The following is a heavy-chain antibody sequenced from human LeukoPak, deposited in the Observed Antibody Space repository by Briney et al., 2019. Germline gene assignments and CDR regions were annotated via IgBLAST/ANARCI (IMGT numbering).Heavy chain of an antibody. Sequence: PGGSLRLSCAASGFTFSSYWMHWVRQAPGKGLVWVSRINSDGSSTSYADPVKGRFTISRDNAKNTLYLQMNSLRAEDTAVYYCARAGGIAVRPFDYWGQGTLVTVSS. CDR3: ARAGGIAVRPFDY. CDR1: GFTFSSYW. J-gene: IGHJ4*02. V-gene: IGHV3-74*01. D-gene: IGHD6-19*01. CDR2: INSDGSST.